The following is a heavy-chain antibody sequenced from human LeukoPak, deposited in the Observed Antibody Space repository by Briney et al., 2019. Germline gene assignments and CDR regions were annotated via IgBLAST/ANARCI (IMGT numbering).Heavy chain of an antibody. Sequence: PSETLSLTCNVSGGSISSSSYYWGWIRQPPGKGLEWIGSIYYSGSTYYNPSLKSRVTISVDTSKNQFSLKLSSVTAADTAVYYCARHVFGGSYARFDYWGQGTLVTVSS. V-gene: IGHV4-39*01. D-gene: IGHD1-26*01. J-gene: IGHJ4*02. CDR1: GGSISSSSYY. CDR3: ARHVFGGSYARFDY. CDR2: IYYSGST.